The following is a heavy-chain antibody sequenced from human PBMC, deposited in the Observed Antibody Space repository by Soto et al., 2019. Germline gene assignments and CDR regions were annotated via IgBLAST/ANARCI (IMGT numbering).Heavy chain of an antibody. V-gene: IGHV3-23*01. CDR3: GKDPNGDYIGAFDI. D-gene: IGHD4-17*01. Sequence: PGGSLRLSCXASGFTFSNYAMSWVRQAPGKGLEWVSGTGSSGATTHLADSVRGRFTISRDNSKNTLYLQMNSLRVEDTAVYYCGKDPNGDYIGAFDIWGQGTMVTVSS. CDR1: GFTFSNYA. J-gene: IGHJ3*02. CDR2: TGSSGATT.